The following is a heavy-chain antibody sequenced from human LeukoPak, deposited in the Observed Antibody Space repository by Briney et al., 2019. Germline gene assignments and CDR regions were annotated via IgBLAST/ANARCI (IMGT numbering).Heavy chain of an antibody. D-gene: IGHD4-17*01. V-gene: IGHV1-3*03. Sequence: ASVKVSCKASGYTFTSYAMHWVRQAPGQRLEWMGWINAGNGNTKYSQEFQGRVTITRDTSASTAYMELSSLRSEDMAVYYCARDRGPYGDRLFDYWGQGTLVTVSS. CDR2: INAGNGNT. J-gene: IGHJ4*02. CDR3: ARDRGPYGDRLFDY. CDR1: GYTFTSYA.